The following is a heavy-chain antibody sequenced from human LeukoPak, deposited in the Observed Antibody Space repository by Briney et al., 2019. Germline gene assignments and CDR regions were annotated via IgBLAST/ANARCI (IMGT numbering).Heavy chain of an antibody. D-gene: IGHD6-6*01. CDR3: AKDSIDERFDY. CDR1: GFTFSSYG. Sequence: PAGGSLRLSCAASGFTFSSYGMHWVRQAPGKGLEWVAVISYDGSNKYYADSVKGRFTISRDNSKNTLYLQMNSLRAEDTAVYYCAKDSIDERFDYWGQGTLVTVSS. V-gene: IGHV3-30*18. CDR2: ISYDGSNK. J-gene: IGHJ4*02.